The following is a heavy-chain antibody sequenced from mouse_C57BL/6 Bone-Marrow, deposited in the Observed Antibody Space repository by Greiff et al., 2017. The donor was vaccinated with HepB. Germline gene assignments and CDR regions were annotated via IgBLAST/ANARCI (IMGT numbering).Heavy chain of an antibody. CDR1: GYTFTSYW. J-gene: IGHJ3*01. Sequence: QVHVKQPGAELVRPGSSVKLSCKASGYTFTSYWMDWVKQRPGQGLEWIGNIYPSDSETHYNQKFKDKATLTVDKSSSTAYMQLSSLTSEDSAVYYCARGDYDEAWFAYWGQETLVTVSA. V-gene: IGHV1-61*01. D-gene: IGHD2-4*01. CDR2: IYPSDSET. CDR3: ARGDYDEAWFAY.